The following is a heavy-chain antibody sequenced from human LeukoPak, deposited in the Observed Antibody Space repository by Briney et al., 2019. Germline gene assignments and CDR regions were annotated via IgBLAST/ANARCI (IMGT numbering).Heavy chain of an antibody. J-gene: IGHJ4*02. CDR3: SGRDSSRSPRAY. D-gene: IGHD6-13*01. CDR1: GLTFTDFW. CDR2: INPDGNEK. V-gene: IGHV3-7*01. Sequence: GGSLRLSCAASGLTFTDFWMNWARLAPGRGLEWLANINPDGNEKYYVDSVKGRFAMSRDNAKNEVYLEMNSLRAEDTGVYYCSGRDSSRSPRAYWGQGTLVSVSS.